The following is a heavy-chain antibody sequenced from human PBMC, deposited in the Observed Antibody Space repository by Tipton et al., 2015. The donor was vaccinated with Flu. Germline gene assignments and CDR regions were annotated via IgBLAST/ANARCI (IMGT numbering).Heavy chain of an antibody. D-gene: IGHD3-10*01. CDR1: GASISSESYY. J-gene: IGHJ3*02. CDR3: ARVGAVTMVRGLAFDAFDI. V-gene: IGHV4-39*07. CDR2: IYHSGST. Sequence: TLSLTCIVSGASISSESYYWGWIRQPPGKGLEWIGNIYHSGSTNYNPSLKSRVTISLDKSKNQFSLNLSSLTAADTAVYYCARVGAVTMVRGLAFDAFDIWGLETVVAVSS.